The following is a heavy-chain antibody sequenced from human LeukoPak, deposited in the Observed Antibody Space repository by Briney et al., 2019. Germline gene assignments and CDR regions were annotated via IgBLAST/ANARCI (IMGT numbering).Heavy chain of an antibody. D-gene: IGHD5-18*01. V-gene: IGHV3-11*01. CDR2: ISGNDPTI. Sequence: GGSLRLSCAASGFTFSNYWMSWVRQAAGKGLEWVSYISGNDPTIYYADSVRGRFTISRDNAKNSLYLQMNSLRAEDTAVYYCARVSSSGCGVSSGLFYWGQGTLVTVSS. CDR3: ARVSSSGCGVSSGLFY. CDR1: GFTFSNYW. J-gene: IGHJ4*02.